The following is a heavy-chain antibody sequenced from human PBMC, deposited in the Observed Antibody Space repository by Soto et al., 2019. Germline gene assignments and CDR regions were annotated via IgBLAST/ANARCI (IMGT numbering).Heavy chain of an antibody. D-gene: IGHD6-13*01. J-gene: IGHJ5*02. CDR2: IYCSGST. V-gene: IGHV4-59*01. Sequence: SETLSLTCTVSGGSISSYYWSWIRQPPGKGLEWIGYIYCSGSTNYNPSLKSRVTISVDTSKNQFSLKLSSVTAADTAVYYCARDFSAAGSFWFDPWGQGTLVTVSS. CDR3: ARDFSAAGSFWFDP. CDR1: GGSISSYY.